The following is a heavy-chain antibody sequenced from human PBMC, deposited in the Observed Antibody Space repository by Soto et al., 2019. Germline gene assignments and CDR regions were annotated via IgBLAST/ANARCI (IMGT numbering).Heavy chain of an antibody. J-gene: IGHJ4*02. CDR1: GYTFTNYY. CDR3: ARELQLSFDS. CDR2: INPSGGST. V-gene: IGHV1-46*01. D-gene: IGHD6-13*01. Sequence: ASVKVSCKASGYTFTNYYMHWVRQAPGQGLECLGRINPSGGSTSYAQKFQGRVAMTRDTSTSTVYMELSSLRSEDTAVYYCARELQLSFDSWGQGTLVTVSS.